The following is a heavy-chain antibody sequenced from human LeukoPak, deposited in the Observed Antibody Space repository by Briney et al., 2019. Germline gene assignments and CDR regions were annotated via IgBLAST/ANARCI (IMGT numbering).Heavy chain of an antibody. CDR3: ARGGGQTSSWRSFDL. J-gene: IGHJ4*02. Sequence: ASVKVSCKSFGYDFKTYAVRWVRQAPGQGLEWMGWISGYAPNFQDRVTMTTDTSTSTAYIELRSLSLDDTAVYYCARGGGQTSSWRSFDLWGQGTLVIVSS. CDR1: GYDFKTYA. D-gene: IGHD6-13*01. V-gene: IGHV1-18*01. CDR2: ISGY.